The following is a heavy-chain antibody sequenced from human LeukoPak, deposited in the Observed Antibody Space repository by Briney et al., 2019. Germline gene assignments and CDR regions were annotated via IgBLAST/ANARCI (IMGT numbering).Heavy chain of an antibody. CDR1: EFTFSSYS. CDR3: ARAPEGYSSSWYDYYYYYMDV. J-gene: IGHJ6*03. D-gene: IGHD6-13*01. V-gene: IGHV3-21*01. Sequence: GGSLRLSCAASEFTFSSYSMNWVRQAPGKGLEWVSSISSSSSYIYYADSVKGRFTISRDNAKNSLYLQMNSLRAEDTAVYYCARAPEGYSSSWYDYYYYYMDVWGKGTTVTVSS. CDR2: ISSSSSYI.